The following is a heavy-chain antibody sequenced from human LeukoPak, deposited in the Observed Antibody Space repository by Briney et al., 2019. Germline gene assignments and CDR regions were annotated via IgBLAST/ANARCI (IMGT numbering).Heavy chain of an antibody. CDR2: ISYDGSNK. Sequence: GGSLRLSCAASGLTFSSYGMHWVRQAPGKGLEWVAVISYDGSNKYYADSVKGRFTISRDNSKNTLYLQMNSLRAEDTAVYYCAKESWELFDYWGQGTLVTVSS. J-gene: IGHJ4*02. V-gene: IGHV3-30*18. CDR3: AKESWELFDY. D-gene: IGHD1-26*01. CDR1: GLTFSSYG.